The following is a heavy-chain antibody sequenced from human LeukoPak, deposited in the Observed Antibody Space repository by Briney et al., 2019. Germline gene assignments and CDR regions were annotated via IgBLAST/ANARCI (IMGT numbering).Heavy chain of an antibody. V-gene: IGHV1-24*01. D-gene: IGHD3-22*01. CDR2: FDPEDGET. J-gene: IGHJ6*02. CDR3: AGTMIVPDYYYGMDV. Sequence: GASVKVSCKVSGYTLTELSMHWVRQAPGKGLEWMGGFDPEDGETIYAQKFQGRVTMTEDASTDTAYMELSSLRSEDTAVYYCAGTMIVPDYYYGMDVWGQGTTVTVSS. CDR1: GYTLTELS.